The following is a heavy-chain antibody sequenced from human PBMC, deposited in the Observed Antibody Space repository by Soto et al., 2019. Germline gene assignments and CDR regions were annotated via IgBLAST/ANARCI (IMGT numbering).Heavy chain of an antibody. J-gene: IGHJ4*02. CDR3: ARASYYYGSGGFYSDY. V-gene: IGHV4-4*07. CDR1: RVYGNTFP. CDR2: IYSNGST. D-gene: IGHD3-22*01. Sequence: SKTLSLTCTVSRVYGNTFPWIWLRQPAGKGLEWIGDIYSNGSTNYTPSLQRRVTLSVDTSKNQISLKLSSVIAADTAVYYCARASYYYGSGGFYSDYWGQGTLVTVSS.